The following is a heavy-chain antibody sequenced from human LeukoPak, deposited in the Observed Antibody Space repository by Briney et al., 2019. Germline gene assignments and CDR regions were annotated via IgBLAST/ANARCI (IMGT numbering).Heavy chain of an antibody. CDR3: AKDDNYIRFLS. V-gene: IGHV3-23*01. Sequence: GSLRLSCEASGFTFSTYPMHWVRQAPGKGLEWVSGITGSGGNRYYADSVKGRFTISRDNSKNTLYLQMNSLRAEDTAVYYCAKDDNYIRFLSWGQGTLVTVSS. CDR2: ITGSGGNR. CDR1: GFTFSTYP. J-gene: IGHJ5*02. D-gene: IGHD3-16*01.